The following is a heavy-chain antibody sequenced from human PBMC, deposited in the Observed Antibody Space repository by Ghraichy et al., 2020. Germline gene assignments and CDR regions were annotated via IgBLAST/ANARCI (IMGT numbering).Heavy chain of an antibody. CDR3: ARGAREMATDAFDI. D-gene: IGHD5-24*01. J-gene: IGHJ3*02. CDR2: IIPILGIA. CDR1: GGTFSSYT. Sequence: SVKVSCKASGGTFSSYTISWVRQAPGQGLEWMGRIIPILGIANYAQKFQGRVTITADKSTSTAYMELSSLRSEDTAVYYCARGAREMATDAFDIWGQGTMVTVSS. V-gene: IGHV1-69*02.